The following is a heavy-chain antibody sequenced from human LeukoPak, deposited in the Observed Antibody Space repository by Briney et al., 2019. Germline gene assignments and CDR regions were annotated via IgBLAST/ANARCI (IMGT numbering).Heavy chain of an antibody. V-gene: IGHV1-2*02. CDR3: AREHGYDSSGYYFVY. CDR2: INPNSGGT. Sequence: GASVKVSCKASGYTFTGYYMHWVRQAPGQGLESMGCINPNSGGTNYAQKFQGRVTMTRDTSISTAYMELSRLRSDDTAVYYCAREHGYDSSGYYFVYWGQGTLVTVSS. D-gene: IGHD3-22*01. CDR1: GYTFTGYY. J-gene: IGHJ4*02.